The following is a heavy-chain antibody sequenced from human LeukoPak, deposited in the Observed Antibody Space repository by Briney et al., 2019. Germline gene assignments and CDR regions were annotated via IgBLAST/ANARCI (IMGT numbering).Heavy chain of an antibody. CDR2: IIPIFGTA. J-gene: IGHJ4*02. D-gene: IGHD3-3*01. CDR3: ARVTIFGVVIVDY. Sequence: SVKVSCKASGGTFSSYAISWVRQAPGQGLEWMGGIIPIFGTATYAQKFQGRVTITADESTSTAYMELSSLRSEDTAVHYCARVTIFGVVIVDYWGQGTLVTVSS. V-gene: IGHV1-69*13. CDR1: GGTFSSYA.